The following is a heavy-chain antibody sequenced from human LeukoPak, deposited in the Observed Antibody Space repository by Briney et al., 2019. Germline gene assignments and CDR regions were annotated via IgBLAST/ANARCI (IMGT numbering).Heavy chain of an antibody. CDR3: ARRLHYFDY. V-gene: IGHV4-39*01. CDR1: GGSISSSSYY. CDR2: IYYSGST. D-gene: IGHD2-21*02. Sequence: SETLSLTCTVSGGSISSSSYYWGWIRQPPGKGLEWIGSIYYSGSTYYNPSLKSRVTISVDTSKDQFSLKLSSVTAADTAVYYCARRLHYFDYWGQGSLVTVSS. J-gene: IGHJ4*02.